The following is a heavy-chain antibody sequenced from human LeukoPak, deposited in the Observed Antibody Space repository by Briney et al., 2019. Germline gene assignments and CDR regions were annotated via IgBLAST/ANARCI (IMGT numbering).Heavy chain of an antibody. J-gene: IGHJ6*02. CDR2: INPNSGGT. CDR3: ARAALPSSTYGMDV. D-gene: IGHD1-26*01. CDR1: GYTFTGYY. V-gene: IGHV1-2*02. Sequence: ASVKVSCKASGYTFTGYYMHWVRQAPGQGLEWMGWINPNSGGTNYAQKFQGRVTMTRDTSISTAYMELSRLRSDDTAVYYCARAALPSSTYGMDVWGQGTTVTVSS.